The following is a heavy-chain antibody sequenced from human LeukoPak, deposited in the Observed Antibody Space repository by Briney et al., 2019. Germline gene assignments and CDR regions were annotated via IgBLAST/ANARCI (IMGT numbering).Heavy chain of an antibody. CDR1: GGSISSYY. V-gene: IGHV4-59*08. Sequence: SETLSLTCTVSGGSISSYYWSWIRQPPGKGLEWIGNIYYSGSTNYNPSLKSRVTISVDTTNNKFSLKLSPVTAAEAAVYYCGRTPGYSSGWYEDWGQGTLVTVSS. D-gene: IGHD6-19*01. J-gene: IGHJ4*02. CDR3: GRTPGYSSGWYED. CDR2: IYYSGST.